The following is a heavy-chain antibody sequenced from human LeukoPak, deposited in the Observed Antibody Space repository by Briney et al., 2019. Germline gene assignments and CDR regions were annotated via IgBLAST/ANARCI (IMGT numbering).Heavy chain of an antibody. V-gene: IGHV4-39*01. Sequence: SSATLSLTCTVSGESISSGTLSWGWVRQAPGKGLEWIGSLHYSVNTYYNPSLKSPVTISVDTSKTQFSLSLSSVTAADTAVYYCAGRVGATIWTGMEFWGQGILVTVSS. CDR3: AGRVGATIWTGMEF. CDR1: GESISSGTLS. CDR2: LHYSVNT. D-gene: IGHD1-26*01. J-gene: IGHJ4*02.